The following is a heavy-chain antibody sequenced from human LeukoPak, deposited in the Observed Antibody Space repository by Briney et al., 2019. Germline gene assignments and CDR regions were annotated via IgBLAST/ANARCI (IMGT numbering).Heavy chain of an antibody. CDR3: AEASVAIPQYCNS. D-gene: IGHD2-2*02. CDR2: ISGSGGST. Sequence: PGGSLRLSCAASGFTFSSYAMSWVRQAPGKGLEWVSAISGSGGSTYYADSVKGRFTISRDNSKDTLFLQLNSLTAADTAMYFCAEASVAIPQYCNSWGQGTLVTVSS. CDR1: GFTFSSYA. V-gene: IGHV3-23*01. J-gene: IGHJ5*02.